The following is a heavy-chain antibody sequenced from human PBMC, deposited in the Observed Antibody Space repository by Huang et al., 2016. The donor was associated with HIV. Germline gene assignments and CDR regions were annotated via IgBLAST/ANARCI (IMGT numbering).Heavy chain of an antibody. CDR2: SSPYNGRT. CDR1: GYTFTTFG. D-gene: IGHD3-10*01. CDR3: ARSYGSGNDFLDF. Sequence: QVQLVQSGTEVRKPGASVKVSRKASGYTFTTFGITWVRQAPGQGLEWMGWSSPYNGRTEYEQKLRGRITMTKDTSTTTAYMELRTLTSDDTAVYYCARSYGSGNDFLDFWGQGTLVTVSS. V-gene: IGHV1-18*04. J-gene: IGHJ3*01.